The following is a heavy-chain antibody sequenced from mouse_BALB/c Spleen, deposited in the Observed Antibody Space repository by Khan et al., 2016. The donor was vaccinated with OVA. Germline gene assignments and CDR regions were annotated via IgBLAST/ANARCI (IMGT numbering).Heavy chain of an antibody. Sequence: VQLQESGAELVRPGVSVKISCKGSGYTFTDFTMHWVKQSHAKSLEWIGVISTYYGDVTYNQKFKGKATMTVDKSSSTAYMELARLTSEDSAINEGKRGGGGNRFAYWGQGTLVTVSA. CDR2: ISTYYGDV. V-gene: IGHV1S137*01. CDR3: KRGGGGNRFAY. J-gene: IGHJ3*01. CDR1: GYTFTDFT.